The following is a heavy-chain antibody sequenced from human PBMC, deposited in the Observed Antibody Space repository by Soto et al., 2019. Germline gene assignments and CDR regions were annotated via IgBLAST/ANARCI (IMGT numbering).Heavy chain of an antibody. CDR1: GYTFTSYD. CDR3: ARGLYCISTSCFLYCYYGMDV. J-gene: IGHJ6*02. Sequence: ASVKVSCKASGYTFTSYDINWVRQATGQGLEWMGWMNPNSGNTGYAQKFQGRVTMTRNTSISTAYMELSSLGSEDTAVYYCARGLYCISTSCFLYCYYGMDVWGQGTTVTVSS. D-gene: IGHD2-2*01. CDR2: MNPNSGNT. V-gene: IGHV1-8*01.